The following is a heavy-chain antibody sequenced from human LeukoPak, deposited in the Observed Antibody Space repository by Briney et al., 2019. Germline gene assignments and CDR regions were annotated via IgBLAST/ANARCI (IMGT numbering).Heavy chain of an antibody. V-gene: IGHV4-4*02. J-gene: IGHJ6*02. CDR2: IYHSGSI. CDR3: ARDNGAIRAYYYHGMDV. Sequence: SETLSLICAVYGGSIGSRNWWSWVRQPPGKGMEWIGEIYHSGSINYNPYLKSRVTISVDKSKNQLSLRLTSVTAADTAVYYCARDNGAIRAYYYHGMDVWGQGTTVTVSS. CDR1: GGSIGSRNW. D-gene: IGHD2-8*01.